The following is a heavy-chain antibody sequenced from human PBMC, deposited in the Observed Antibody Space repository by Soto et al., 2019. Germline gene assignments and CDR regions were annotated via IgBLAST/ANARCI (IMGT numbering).Heavy chain of an antibody. CDR3: PKDRGGQETCFDY. Sequence: EVQLLESGGGLVQPGGSLRLSCAASGFTFSSYAMSWVRQAPGKGLEWVSAISGSGGSTYYADSVKGRFTISRDNSKNTLYLQMNSLRAEDTAPYYCPKDRGGQETCFDYWGQGTLVTVSS. CDR1: GFTFSSYA. D-gene: IGHD3-16*01. CDR2: ISGSGGST. J-gene: IGHJ4*02. V-gene: IGHV3-23*01.